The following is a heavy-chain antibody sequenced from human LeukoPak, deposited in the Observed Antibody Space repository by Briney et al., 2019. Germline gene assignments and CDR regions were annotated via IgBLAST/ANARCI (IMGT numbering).Heavy chain of an antibody. V-gene: IGHV4-59*01. CDR3: ARGLRNRSSGTRFDVFDI. D-gene: IGHD6-6*01. CDR2: IYYSGST. Sequence: SETLSLTCTVSGDSIGNYYWTWIRQPPGKGLEWIGYIYYSGSTNYRPSLKSRVTISVDTSKNQVSLRLRSVTAADTAVYYCARGLRNRSSGTRFDVFDIWGQGTMVTVSS. J-gene: IGHJ3*02. CDR1: GDSIGNYY.